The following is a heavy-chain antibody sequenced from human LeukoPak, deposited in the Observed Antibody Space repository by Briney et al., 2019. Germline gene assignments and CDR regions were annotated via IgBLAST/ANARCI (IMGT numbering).Heavy chain of an antibody. V-gene: IGHV3-7*01. CDR2: IKQDGSEK. D-gene: IGHD6-13*01. CDR3: ARDRQWSSSWYGVLGVNWFDP. CDR1: GFTFSSYW. J-gene: IGHJ5*02. Sequence: GGSLRLSCAASGFTFSSYWMSWVRQAPGKGLEWVANIKQDGSEKYYVDSVKGRFTISRDNAKNSLYLQMNSLRAEDTAVYYCARDRQWSSSWYGVLGVNWFDPWGQGTLVTVSS.